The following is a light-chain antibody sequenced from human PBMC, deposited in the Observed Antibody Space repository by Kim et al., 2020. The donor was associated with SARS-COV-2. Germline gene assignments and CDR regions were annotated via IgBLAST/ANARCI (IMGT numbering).Light chain of an antibody. Sequence: QSVLTQPPSASGTPGQRVTISCSGSSSNIGSNTVNWYQQLPGTAPKLLVLSNDQRPSGVPDRFSGSKSGTSASLAISGLQSDDESDYYCAAWDDSLNGWVFGGGTQLTVL. CDR1: SSNIGSNT. CDR3: AAWDDSLNGWV. J-gene: IGLJ3*02. V-gene: IGLV1-44*01. CDR2: SND.